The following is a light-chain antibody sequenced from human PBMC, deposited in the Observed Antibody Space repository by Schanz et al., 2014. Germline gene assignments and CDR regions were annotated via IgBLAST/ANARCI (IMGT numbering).Light chain of an antibody. CDR1: SSDVGGYNY. CDR2: DVR. Sequence: QSVLTQPASVSGSPGQSITISCTGTSSDVGGYNYVSWYKQELGKAPKLMIYDVRNRPSGVSDRFAGSKSGNTASLTISGLQAEDEADYFCCSFAGNSLWVFGGGTKLTVL. J-gene: IGLJ3*02. CDR3: CSFAGNSLWV. V-gene: IGLV2-14*01.